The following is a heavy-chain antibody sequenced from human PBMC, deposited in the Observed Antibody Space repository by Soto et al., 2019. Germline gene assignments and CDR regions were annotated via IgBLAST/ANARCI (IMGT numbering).Heavy chain of an antibody. CDR3: ACSFSTNYGWGSSIFSDY. Sequence: SETLSLTCAVYGGSFSGYYWSWIRQPPGKGLEWIGEINHSGSTNYNPSLKSRVTISVDTSKNQFSLKLSSVTAADTAVDYCACSFSTNYGWGSSIFSDYWGQVIRVSDSS. D-gene: IGHD3-10*01. CDR2: INHSGST. J-gene: IGHJ4*02. CDR1: GGSFSGYY. V-gene: IGHV4-34*01.